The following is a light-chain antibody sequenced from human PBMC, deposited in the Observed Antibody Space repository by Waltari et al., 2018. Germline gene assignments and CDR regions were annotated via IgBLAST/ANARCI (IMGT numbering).Light chain of an antibody. CDR2: RAS. CDR1: KDINNW. CDR3: QEHDNSPYS. J-gene: IGKJ2*03. V-gene: IGKV1-33*01. Sequence: DIQMTQSPSSLSASLGDRVTITCRASKDINNWLAWYQHKPGKAPNLLIYRASSLETGVPSRFSGSGSGTDFTLTISSLQPEDIATYYCQEHDNSPYSFGQGTKVEIK.